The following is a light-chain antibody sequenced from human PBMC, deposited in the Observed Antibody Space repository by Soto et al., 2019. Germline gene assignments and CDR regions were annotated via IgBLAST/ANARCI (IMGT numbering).Light chain of an antibody. CDR1: PSIASSY. Sequence: EIVLTQSPGTLSLSPGERATLSCRASPSIASSYLAWYQQKPGQPPRLLLYRTFNRATGIPDRFSGSGSGTDFTLTISRLEPEDFAVYFCQQVSRPPLTFGGGTKVEI. V-gene: IGKV3-20*01. CDR3: QQVSRPPLT. J-gene: IGKJ4*01. CDR2: RTF.